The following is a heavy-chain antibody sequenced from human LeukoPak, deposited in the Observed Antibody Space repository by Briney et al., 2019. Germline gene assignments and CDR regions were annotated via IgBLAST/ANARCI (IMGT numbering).Heavy chain of an antibody. CDR2: IKQDGSEK. J-gene: IGHJ4*02. Sequence: GGSLRLSCAASGFTFSSYWMSWVRQAPGKGLEWVANIKQDGSEKYYVDSVKGRFTISRDNAKNTLYLQMNSLRAEDTAVYYCARRAGAYSHPYDYWGQGTLVTVSS. CDR1: GFTFSSYW. CDR3: ARRAGAYSHPYDY. V-gene: IGHV3-7*03. D-gene: IGHD4/OR15-4a*01.